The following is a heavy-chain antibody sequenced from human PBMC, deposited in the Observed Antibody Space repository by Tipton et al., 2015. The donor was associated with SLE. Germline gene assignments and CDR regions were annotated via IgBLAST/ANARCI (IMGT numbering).Heavy chain of an antibody. Sequence: VQLVQSGGVVVQPGGSLRLSCAASGFTFDDYAMHWVRQAPGKGLEWVSLISWDGGSTYYADSVKGRFTISRDNSKNSLYLQMNSLRAEDTALYYCAKDMFGGSDPYGMDVWGQGTTVTVSS. D-gene: IGHD2-15*01. V-gene: IGHV3-43D*04. CDR2: ISWDGGST. CDR3: AKDMFGGSDPYGMDV. J-gene: IGHJ6*02. CDR1: GFTFDDYA.